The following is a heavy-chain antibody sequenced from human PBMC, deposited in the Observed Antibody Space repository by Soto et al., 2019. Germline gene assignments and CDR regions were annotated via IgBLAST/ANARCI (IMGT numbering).Heavy chain of an antibody. CDR2: ISGSADRT. D-gene: IGHD6-19*01. J-gene: IGHJ4*02. V-gene: IGHV3-23*01. CDR3: AKYSSGWFGRENH. CDR1: GFTFSSYA. Sequence: GGSLRLSCAASGFTFSSYAMNWVRQSPGKGLEWVSLISGSADRTYYTDSVKGRFTISRDNSMNTLYLQMSGLRAEDTAVYYCAKYSSGWFGRENHWGQGTLVNVSS.